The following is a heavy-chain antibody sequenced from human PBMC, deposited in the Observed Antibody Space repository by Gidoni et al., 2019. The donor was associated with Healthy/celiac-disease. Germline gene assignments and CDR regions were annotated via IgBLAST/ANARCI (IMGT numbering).Heavy chain of an antibody. J-gene: IGHJ6*02. CDR1: GFTFSSYS. CDR2: ISSSSSYI. Sequence: EVQLVESGGGLVKPGGSLRLSCAASGFTFSSYSMNWVRQAPGKGLEWVSSISSSSSYIYYADSVKGRFTISRDNAKNSLYLQMNSLRAEDTAVYYCARDDIVVVPAALEGPDYYGMDVWGQGTTVTVSS. CDR3: ARDDIVVVPAALEGPDYYGMDV. D-gene: IGHD2-2*01. V-gene: IGHV3-21*01.